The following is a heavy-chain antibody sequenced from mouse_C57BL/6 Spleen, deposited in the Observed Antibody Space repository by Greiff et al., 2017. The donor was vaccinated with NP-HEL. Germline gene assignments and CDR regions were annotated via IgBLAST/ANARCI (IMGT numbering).Heavy chain of an antibody. Sequence: EVQGVESGGGLVKPGGSLKLSCAASGFTFSDYGMHWVRQAPEKGLEWVTYISSGSSTIYYADTVKGRFTISRDNAKNTLFLQMTSLRSEDTAMYYCARRGYDGYLYYAMDYWGQGTSVTVSS. D-gene: IGHD2-3*01. CDR3: ARRGYDGYLYYAMDY. J-gene: IGHJ4*01. CDR1: GFTFSDYG. V-gene: IGHV5-17*01. CDR2: ISSGSSTI.